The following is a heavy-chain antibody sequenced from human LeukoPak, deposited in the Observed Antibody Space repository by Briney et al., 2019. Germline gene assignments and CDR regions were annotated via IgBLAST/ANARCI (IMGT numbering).Heavy chain of an antibody. D-gene: IGHD5-18*01. CDR2: INHSGST. J-gene: IGHJ4*02. V-gene: IGHV4-34*01. Sequence: SETLSLTCAVYGGSFSGYYWSWIRQPPGKGLEWIGEINHSGSTNYNPSLKSRVTISVDTSKNQFSLKLSSVTAAGTAVYYCASEGIQLWFDYWGQGTLVTVSS. CDR1: GGSFSGYY. CDR3: ASEGIQLWFDY.